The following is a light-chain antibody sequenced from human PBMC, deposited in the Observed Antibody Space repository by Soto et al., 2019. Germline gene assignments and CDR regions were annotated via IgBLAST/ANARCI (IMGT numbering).Light chain of an antibody. CDR1: QSVNNN. J-gene: IGKJ1*01. CDR2: GAS. V-gene: IGKV3-15*01. CDR3: QEYNTWPWT. Sequence: ETIMPQSPCPLSLSPAERATLSCRASQSVNNNLAWYQQKLGQAPRVLIYGASTRATGIPARFTGSGSGTEFILTITSLQSEDSAVYYCQEYNTWPWTFGQGTKVDI.